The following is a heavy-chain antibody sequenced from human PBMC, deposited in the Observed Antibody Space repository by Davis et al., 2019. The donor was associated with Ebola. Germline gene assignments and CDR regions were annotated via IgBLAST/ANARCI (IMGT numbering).Heavy chain of an antibody. Sequence: GESLKISCAASGFSFSDYYMSWIRQAPGKGLEWVSYISSSSSNTNYADSVKGRFTISRDNAKNSLYLQMNSLRAEDTAVYYCARAPAGRWQWPGTACDQWGQGTLVTVSS. CDR1: GFSFSDYY. CDR3: ARAPAGRWQWPGTACDQ. J-gene: IGHJ5*02. D-gene: IGHD6-19*01. V-gene: IGHV3-11*06. CDR2: ISSSSSNT.